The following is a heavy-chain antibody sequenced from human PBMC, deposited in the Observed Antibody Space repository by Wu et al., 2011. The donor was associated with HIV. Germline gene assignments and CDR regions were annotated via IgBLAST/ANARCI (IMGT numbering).Heavy chain of an antibody. D-gene: IGHD2-2*01. CDR3: AMTRVEPGTTPESYFYMDV. Sequence: EVQLVQSGAEVKKPGATVKISCKVSGYTFIDYYMNWVQQAPGKGLVWMGLLDPEDGETKFAERFQDRITISADTSTDTIYMELNSLSSEDTAIYYCAMTRVEPGTTPESYFYMDVWGNGTTVTVSS. CDR1: GYTFIDYY. CDR2: LDPEDGET. J-gene: IGHJ6*03. V-gene: IGHV1-69-2*01.